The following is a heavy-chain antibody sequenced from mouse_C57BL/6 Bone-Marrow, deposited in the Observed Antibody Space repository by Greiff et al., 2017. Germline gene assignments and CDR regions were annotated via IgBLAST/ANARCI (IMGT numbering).Heavy chain of an antibody. CDR2: IHPNSGST. J-gene: IGHJ1*03. D-gene: IGHD4-1*02. V-gene: IGHV1-64*01. Sequence: VQLQQPGAELVKPGASVKLSCKASGYTFTSYWMHWVKQRPGQGLEWIGMIHPNSGSTNYNAKFKSKATLTVDKSSSTAYMQLSSLTSEDSAVYYCASSTGTPYWYFDVWGTGTTVTVSS. CDR1: GYTFTSYW. CDR3: ASSTGTPYWYFDV.